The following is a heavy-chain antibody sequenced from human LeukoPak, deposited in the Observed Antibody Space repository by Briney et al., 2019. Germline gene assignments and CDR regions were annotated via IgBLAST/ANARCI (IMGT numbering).Heavy chain of an antibody. Sequence: PGGSLRLSCAASGFTFSSYAMHWVRQAPGKGLEWVAVISYDGSNKYYADSVKGRFTISRDNSKNTLYLQMNSLRAEDTAVYYCAKEATGDYWGQGTLVTVSS. CDR3: AKEATGDY. D-gene: IGHD1-1*01. CDR1: GFTFSSYA. CDR2: ISYDGSNK. V-gene: IGHV3-30-3*01. J-gene: IGHJ4*02.